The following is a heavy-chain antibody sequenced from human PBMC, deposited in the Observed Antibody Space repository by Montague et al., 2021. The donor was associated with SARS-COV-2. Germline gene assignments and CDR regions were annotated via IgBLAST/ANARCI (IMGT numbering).Heavy chain of an antibody. CDR2: IYYTGTT. J-gene: IGHJ4*02. D-gene: IGHD2-15*01. Sequence: SETLSLTCTVSGDSVKTNLYYWGWIRQPPGKGLECIGNIYYTGTTYCNPSLKSRVTMSVDTSKNQFSLKLTSVTAADTAVYYCANADRCSSGSCYSPFDSWGQGSLVTVSS. V-gene: IGHV4-39*01. CDR3: ANADRCSSGSCYSPFDS. CDR1: GDSVKTNLYY.